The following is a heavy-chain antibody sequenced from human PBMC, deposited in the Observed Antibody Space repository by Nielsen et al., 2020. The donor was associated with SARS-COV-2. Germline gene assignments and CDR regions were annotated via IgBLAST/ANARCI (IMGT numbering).Heavy chain of an antibody. V-gene: IGHV3-30*18. CDR3: AKVTQGGATDYYYYSMDV. J-gene: IGHJ6*02. CDR2: ISYDGSNK. D-gene: IGHD1-26*01. Sequence: WIRQPPGKGLEWVAVISYDGSNKYYADSVKGRFTISRDNSKNTLYLQMNSLRAEDTAVYYCAKVTQGGATDYYYYSMDVWGQGTTVTVSS.